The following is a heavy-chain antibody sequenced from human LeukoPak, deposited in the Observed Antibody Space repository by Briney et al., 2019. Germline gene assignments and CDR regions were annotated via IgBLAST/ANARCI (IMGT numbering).Heavy chain of an antibody. CDR1: GFTFSSYT. CDR2: ISSSSSYI. V-gene: IGHV3-21*01. J-gene: IGHJ3*02. Sequence: GGSLRLSCAASGFTFSSYTIDWVRQAPRKGLEWVSSISSSSSYIYYADSVKGRFTISRDNAKNSLSLQMNSLRAEDTAVYYCARESGGAFDIWGQGTMVTVSS. CDR3: ARESGGAFDI. D-gene: IGHD3-16*01.